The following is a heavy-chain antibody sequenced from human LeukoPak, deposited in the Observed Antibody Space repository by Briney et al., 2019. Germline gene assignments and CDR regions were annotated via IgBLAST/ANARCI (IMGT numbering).Heavy chain of an antibody. CDR1: GGSISNYH. Sequence: SETLSLTCTVSGGSISNYHWSWIRQPPGKGLEWIGYIYYSGSTNYNPSLKSRVTISVDTSKNQFSLKLSSVTAADTAVYYCARTDNSGYHDYWGQGILVTVSS. D-gene: IGHD3-22*01. CDR2: IYYSGST. CDR3: ARTDNSGYHDY. V-gene: IGHV4-59*01. J-gene: IGHJ4*02.